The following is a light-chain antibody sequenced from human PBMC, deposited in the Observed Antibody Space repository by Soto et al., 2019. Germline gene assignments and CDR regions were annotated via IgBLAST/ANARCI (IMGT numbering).Light chain of an antibody. Sequence: DIVMTQSPLSLPVTPGAPASISCRSSQSLLHSNGYNYLDWYLQKPGQSPQLLIYLGSNRASVVPEGVSGSGSGTDFTLKISRVEDADVGVYYCMQALQTVLTFGGGTKLEIK. V-gene: IGKV2-28*01. CDR2: LGS. CDR1: QSLLHSNGYNY. J-gene: IGKJ4*01. CDR3: MQALQTVLT.